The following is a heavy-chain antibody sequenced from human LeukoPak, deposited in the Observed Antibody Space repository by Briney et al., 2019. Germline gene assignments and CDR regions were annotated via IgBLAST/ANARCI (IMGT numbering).Heavy chain of an antibody. CDR3: ASGSAYYDFWSGYYNLYAFDI. CDR1: GFTFSSYW. V-gene: IGHV3-7*01. CDR2: IKQDGSEK. D-gene: IGHD3-3*01. J-gene: IGHJ3*02. Sequence: GGSLRLSCAASGFTFSSYWMSWVRQAPGKGLEWVANIKQDGSEKYYVDSVKGRFTISRDNAKNSLYLQMNSLRAEDTAVYYCASGSAYYDFWSGYYNLYAFDIWGQGTMVTVSS.